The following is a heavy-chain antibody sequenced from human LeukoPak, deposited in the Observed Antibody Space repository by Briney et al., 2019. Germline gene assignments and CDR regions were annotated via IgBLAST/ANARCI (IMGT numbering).Heavy chain of an antibody. V-gene: IGHV4-34*01. Sequence: PSETLSLTCTVSGDSISGYYWSWIRQPPEKGLEWIGEINHSGSTNYNPSLKSRVTISVDTSKNQFSLKLSSVTAADTAVYYCARGFYDILTGYYPTLDYWGQGTLVTVSS. J-gene: IGHJ4*02. D-gene: IGHD3-9*01. CDR2: INHSGST. CDR1: GDSISGYY. CDR3: ARGFYDILTGYYPTLDY.